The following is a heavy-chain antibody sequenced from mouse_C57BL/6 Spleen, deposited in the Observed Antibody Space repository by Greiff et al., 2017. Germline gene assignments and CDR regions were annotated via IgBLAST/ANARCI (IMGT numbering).Heavy chain of an antibody. Sequence: VQLQQSGAELVKPGASVKISCKASGYAFRSYWMNWVKQRPGKGLEWIGQIYPGDGDTNYNGKFKGKATLTANKSSSTAYMQLSSLTSEDSAVYVYAREGIDYGKYGLYYFGDWGQGTTLTVSS. J-gene: IGHJ2*01. CDR1: GYAFRSYW. V-gene: IGHV1-80*01. CDR3: AREGIDYGKYGLYYFGD. D-gene: IGHD2-1*01. CDR2: IYPGDGDT.